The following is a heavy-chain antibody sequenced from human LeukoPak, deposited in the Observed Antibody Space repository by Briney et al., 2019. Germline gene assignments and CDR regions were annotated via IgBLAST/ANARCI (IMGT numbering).Heavy chain of an antibody. D-gene: IGHD5-24*01. V-gene: IGHV1-46*01. J-gene: IGHJ4*02. CDR1: GYTFTSYY. CDR2: INPSDGST. CDR3: ARDGYKHPYYFDY. Sequence: ASVKVSCKASGYTFTSYYMHWVRQAPGQGLEWMGIINPSDGSTSYAQKFQGRVTMTTDTSTSTAYMELRSLRSDDTAVYYCARDGYKHPYYFDYWGQGTLVTVSS.